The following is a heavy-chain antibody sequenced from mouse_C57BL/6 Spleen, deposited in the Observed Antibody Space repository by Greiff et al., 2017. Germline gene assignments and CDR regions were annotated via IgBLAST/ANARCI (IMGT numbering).Heavy chain of an antibody. CDR2: IHPNSGST. Sequence: VQLQQPGAELVKPGASVKLSCKASGYTFTSYWMHWVKQRPGQGLAWIGMIHPNSGSTNYTEKFKSKATLTVDKSSSTAYMQLSSLTSEDSAVYYCACGDDSSSYVNYAMDFWGPGTSVTVSS. J-gene: IGHJ4*01. V-gene: IGHV1-64*01. CDR1: GYTFTSYW. CDR3: ACGDDSSSYVNYAMDF. D-gene: IGHD1-1*01.